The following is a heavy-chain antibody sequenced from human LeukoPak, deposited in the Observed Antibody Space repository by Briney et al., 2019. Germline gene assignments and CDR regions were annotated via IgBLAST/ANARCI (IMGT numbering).Heavy chain of an antibody. CDR3: ARGQSYYDFWSGYYVLNWFDP. CDR1: GGSISSYY. V-gene: IGHV4-59*01. CDR2: TYYSGST. Sequence: SETLSLTCTVSGGSISSYYWSWIRQPPGKGLEWIGYTYYSGSTNYNPSLKSRVTISVDTSKNQFSLKLSSVTAADTAVYYCARGQSYYDFWSGYYVLNWFDPWGQGTLVTVSS. J-gene: IGHJ5*02. D-gene: IGHD3-3*01.